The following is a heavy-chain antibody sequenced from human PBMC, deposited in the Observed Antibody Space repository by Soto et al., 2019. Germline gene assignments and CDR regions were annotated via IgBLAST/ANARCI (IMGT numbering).Heavy chain of an antibody. Sequence: GGSLRLSCAASGVTFSNAWMSWVRQAPGKGLEWVGRIKSKTDGGTTDYAAPVKGRFTISRDDSKNTLYLQMNSLKTEDTAVYYCTKDLAPIVVVVAATQHWGQGTLVTVSS. D-gene: IGHD2-15*01. CDR2: IKSKTDGGTT. CDR3: TKDLAPIVVVVAATQH. V-gene: IGHV3-15*01. CDR1: GVTFSNAW. J-gene: IGHJ4*02.